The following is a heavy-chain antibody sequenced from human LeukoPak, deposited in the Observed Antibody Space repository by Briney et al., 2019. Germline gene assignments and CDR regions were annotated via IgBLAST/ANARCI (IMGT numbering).Heavy chain of an antibody. D-gene: IGHD6-13*01. CDR2: IIPIFGTA. CDR3: ARDQYSSSWYAEVYYYYGMDV. Sequence: SVKVSCKASGGTFSSYAISWVRQAPGQGLEWMGGIIPIFGTADYAQKFQGRVTITADESTSTAYMELSSLRSEDTAVYYCARDQYSSSWYAEVYYYYGMDVWGQGTTVTVSS. CDR1: GGTFSSYA. J-gene: IGHJ6*02. V-gene: IGHV1-69*13.